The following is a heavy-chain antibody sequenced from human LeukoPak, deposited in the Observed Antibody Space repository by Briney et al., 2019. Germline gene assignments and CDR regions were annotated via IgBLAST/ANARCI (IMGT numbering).Heavy chain of an antibody. J-gene: IGHJ4*02. V-gene: IGHV4-61*02. CDR3: AREWDTSSFDPRASGDY. Sequence: PSQTLSLTCTVSGGSVSNGAYHWSWIRQPAGKGLEWIGRVYTTGGTNYNPSLKSRVTMSVATSKNQISLKLTSVTAADTAVYYCAREWDTSSFDPRASGDYWGQGTPVTVSS. CDR2: VYTTGGT. D-gene: IGHD3-9*01. CDR1: GGSVSNGAYH.